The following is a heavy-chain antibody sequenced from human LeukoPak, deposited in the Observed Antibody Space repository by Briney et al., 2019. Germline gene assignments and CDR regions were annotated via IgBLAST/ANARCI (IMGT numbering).Heavy chain of an antibody. CDR2: IYPSDSDI. Sequence: GESLKISCKASGYSFTSFWVGWVRQMPGKGLEWMGIIYPSDSDIRYSPSFQGQVTISADKSISTAYLQWSSLKASDTAMYYCARRMIVRGDAFNIWGQGTMVTVSS. CDR3: ARRMIVRGDAFNI. D-gene: IGHD3-22*01. CDR1: GYSFTSFW. V-gene: IGHV5-51*01. J-gene: IGHJ3*02.